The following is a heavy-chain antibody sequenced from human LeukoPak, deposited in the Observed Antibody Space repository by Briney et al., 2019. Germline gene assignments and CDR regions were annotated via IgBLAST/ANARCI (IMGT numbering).Heavy chain of an antibody. Sequence: GSLRLSCAASGFTFSSYAMSWVRQAPGKGLEWIGSISYSGTTFYSPSLESRVTISADTSKNQFSLKLSSVTATDTAVYYCARIGVRSVIGVFDYWGQGIRVTVSS. CDR3: ARIGVRSVIGVFDY. CDR2: ISYSGTT. J-gene: IGHJ4*02. D-gene: IGHD3-10*01. V-gene: IGHV4-38-2*01. CDR1: GFTFSSYA.